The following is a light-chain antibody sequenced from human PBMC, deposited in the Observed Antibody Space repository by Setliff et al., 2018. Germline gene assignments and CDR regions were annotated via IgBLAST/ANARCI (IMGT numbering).Light chain of an antibody. CDR2: EVS. J-gene: IGLJ1*01. V-gene: IGLV2-14*01. CDR3: MSYTTIRTYV. Sequence: QSVLAQPASVSGSPGQSITISCAGTSSNVGAYSRVSWYQQYPGKAPKLMISEVSNRPSGVSYRFSGSKSGNTASLTISGLQAEDEADYYCMSYTTIRTYVFGTGTKGTVL. CDR1: SSNVGAYSR.